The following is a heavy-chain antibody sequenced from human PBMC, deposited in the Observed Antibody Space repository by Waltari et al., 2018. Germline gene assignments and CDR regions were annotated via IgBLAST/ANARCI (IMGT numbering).Heavy chain of an antibody. CDR1: GFTFSSYA. V-gene: IGHV3-23*01. D-gene: IGHD4-17*01. J-gene: IGHJ4*02. Sequence: EVQLLESGGGLVQPGGSLRLSCAASGFTFSSYAMSWVRQAPGKGLEGVSAFSGSVGSTYYADSVKGRFSISRDNSKNTLYLQMNSLRAEDTAVYYCAKDLPTTVTTGADYWGQGTLVTVSS. CDR2: FSGSVGST. CDR3: AKDLPTTVTTGADY.